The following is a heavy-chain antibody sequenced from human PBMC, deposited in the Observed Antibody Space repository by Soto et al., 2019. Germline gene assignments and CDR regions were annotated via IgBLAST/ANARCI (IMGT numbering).Heavy chain of an antibody. D-gene: IGHD3-9*01. CDR3: ARDLGPRDSLRYFDWYQGWFDP. J-gene: IGHJ5*02. V-gene: IGHV3-23*01. CDR2: ISSNGGTT. Sequence: GGSLRLSCAASGFTFTNYAMTWVRQAPGKGLECVSVISSNGGTTYYADSVKGRFTISRDNSKNTLYLQMNSLRAEDTAVYYCARDLGPRDSLRYFDWYQGWFDPWGQGTLVTVSS. CDR1: GFTFTNYA.